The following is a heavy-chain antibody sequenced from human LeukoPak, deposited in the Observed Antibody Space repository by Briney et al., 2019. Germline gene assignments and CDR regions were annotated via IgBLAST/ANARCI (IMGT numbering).Heavy chain of an antibody. CDR2: IKQDGSER. CDR1: GFTFSNYW. CDR3: ARGSFGSGSYYSGEWFVP. J-gene: IGHJ5*02. V-gene: IGHV3-7*01. Sequence: LGGSLTLSCAASGFTFSNYWMSWVRQSPGKGLEWVANIKQDGSERYYVASVRGRFTISRDNAKNSPYLQMNSLRVQDTAVYYCARGSFGSGSYYSGEWFVPWGQGSLVTVSS. D-gene: IGHD3-10*01.